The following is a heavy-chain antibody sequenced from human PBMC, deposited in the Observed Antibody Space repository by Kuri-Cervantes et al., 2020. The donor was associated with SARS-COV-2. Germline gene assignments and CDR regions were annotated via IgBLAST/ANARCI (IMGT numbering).Heavy chain of an antibody. CDR2: ISTSGGDT. D-gene: IGHD5-24*01. CDR1: RFTFNKYD. CDR3: ASVSTMGVSLD. J-gene: IGHJ4*02. V-gene: IGHV3-23*01. Sequence: GESLKISCAASRFTFNKYDLIWVRQAPGKGLEWVSRISTSGGDTNYADSLKGRFTISRDNSKNTLYLQMNSLRVEDTAVYYCASVSTMGVSLDWGQGTLVTVSS.